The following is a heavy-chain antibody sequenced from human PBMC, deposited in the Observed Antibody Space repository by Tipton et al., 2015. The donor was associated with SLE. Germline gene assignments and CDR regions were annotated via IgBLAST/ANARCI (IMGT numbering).Heavy chain of an antibody. CDR2: IRNSGDTT. V-gene: IGHV3-23*01. J-gene: IGHJ4*02. CDR1: GFTFSSYA. CDR3: AKAGLNYCGDY. Sequence: SLRLSCAASGFTFSSYAMSWVRQAPGKGLEWVSSIRNSGDTTYYADSVTGRFTISRDNSKNTLYLQMNCLRAEDTALYYCAKAGLNYCGDYWGQVTLVAVSS. D-gene: IGHD3-10*01.